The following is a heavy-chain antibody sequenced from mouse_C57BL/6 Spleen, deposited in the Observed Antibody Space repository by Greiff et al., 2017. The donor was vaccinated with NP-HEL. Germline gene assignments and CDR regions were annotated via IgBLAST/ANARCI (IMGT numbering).Heavy chain of an antibody. CDR3: TATPWFAY. CDR2: IRLKSDNYAT. V-gene: IGHV6-3*01. Sequence: DVKLQESGGGLVQPGGSMKLSCVASGFTFSNYWMNWVRQSPEKGLEWVAQIRLKSDNYATHYAESVKGRFTISRDDSKSSVYLQMNNLRAEDTGIYYCTATPWFAYWGQGTLVTVSA. CDR1: GFTFSNYW. J-gene: IGHJ3*01.